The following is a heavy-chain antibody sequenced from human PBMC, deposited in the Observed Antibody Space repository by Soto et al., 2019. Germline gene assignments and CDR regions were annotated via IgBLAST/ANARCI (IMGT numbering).Heavy chain of an antibody. D-gene: IGHD4-4*01. CDR1: GFTFSSYD. V-gene: IGHV3-30-3*01. CDR3: VIGLPLKSTVF. CDR2: ISYDGSNE. J-gene: IGHJ6*03. Sequence: GGSLRLSCAASGFTFSSYDMHWVRQAPGKGLEWVAVISYDGSNEYYADFAKGRFTVSRDNSKNTLYLQMNSLRAEDTAVYYCVIGLPLKSTVFRGTRTTVTVS.